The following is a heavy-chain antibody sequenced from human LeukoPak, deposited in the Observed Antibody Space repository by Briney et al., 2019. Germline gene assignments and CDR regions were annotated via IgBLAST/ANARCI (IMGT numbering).Heavy chain of an antibody. J-gene: IGHJ6*03. D-gene: IGHD3-3*01. CDR1: GVTFSDYL. CDR3: ARDNGVVHGVYYMDV. V-gene: IGHV3-7*01. Sequence: GGSLRLSCAASGVTFSDYLITWVRQAPGTVLGCVGDIKQDGSTKLYVNSVRGRFTISRDNAKMSLFLQMNSLRAEDTAVYYCARDNGVVHGVYYMDVWGKGTTVTVS. CDR2: IKQDGSTK.